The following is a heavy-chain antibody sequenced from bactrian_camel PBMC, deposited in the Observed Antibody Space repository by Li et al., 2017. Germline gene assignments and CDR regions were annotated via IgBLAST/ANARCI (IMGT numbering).Heavy chain of an antibody. J-gene: IGHJ4*01. CDR2: IANDGST. CDR1: KWTGA. D-gene: IGHD2*01. Sequence: HVQLVESGGGSVQAGGSLRLSCAVSKWTGAVGWFRQAPGKEREGVAVIANDGSTSYTDSVKGRFTISKDTANNTLYLQMNNLKPEDTAMYYCAANKPPCYYSETLAAQADDFNHWGQGTQVTVS. CDR3: AANKPPCYYSETLAAQADDFNH. V-gene: IGHV3S53*01.